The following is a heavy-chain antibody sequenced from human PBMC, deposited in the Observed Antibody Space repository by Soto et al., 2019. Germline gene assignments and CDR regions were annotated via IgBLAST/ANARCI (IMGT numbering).Heavy chain of an antibody. CDR1: GFTFSAIY. D-gene: IGHD3-3*01. CDR3: AREPFNDVWSGYHERGNNWFDP. J-gene: IGHJ5*02. V-gene: IGHV3-11*06. Sequence: GGPLSPSFAAPGFTFSAIYLSWIRRAQGEGREWVSYMSSSSSYTIYADSVKGRFTISRDNAKNSLYLQMNSLRAEDTAVYYCAREPFNDVWSGYHERGNNWFDPWGQGTLVTVSS. CDR2: MSSSSSYT.